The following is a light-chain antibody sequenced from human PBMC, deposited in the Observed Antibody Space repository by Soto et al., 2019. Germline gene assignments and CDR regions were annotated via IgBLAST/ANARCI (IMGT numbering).Light chain of an antibody. J-gene: IGLJ2*01. Sequence: QTVVTQSPSASASLGASVKLTCTLSSGHSNYAIAWHQQQPEKGPRYLMKLNSDGSHNKGDGIPDRFSGSTSGAERYLTISSLQSEDEAAYFRQTWDTGIQVFGGGTQLTVL. CDR2: LNSDGSH. CDR1: SGHSNYA. V-gene: IGLV4-69*02. CDR3: QTWDTGIQV.